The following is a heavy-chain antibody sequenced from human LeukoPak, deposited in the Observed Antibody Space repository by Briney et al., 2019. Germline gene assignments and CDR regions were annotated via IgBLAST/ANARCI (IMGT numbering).Heavy chain of an antibody. Sequence: SETLSLXCTVSGGSNSSGSYYWSWSRQPAGKGLEWIGRIYTSGSTNYNPSLKSRVTISVDTSKNQFSLKLSSVTAADTAVYYCARDSGPTGLDYWGQGTLVTVSS. V-gene: IGHV4-61*02. CDR2: IYTSGST. J-gene: IGHJ4*02. CDR3: ARDSGPTGLDY. CDR1: GGSNSSGSYY. D-gene: IGHD1-1*01.